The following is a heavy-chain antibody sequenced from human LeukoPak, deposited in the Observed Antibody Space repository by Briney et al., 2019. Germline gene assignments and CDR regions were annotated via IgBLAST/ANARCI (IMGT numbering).Heavy chain of an antibody. CDR3: ARTVPGYFFDS. Sequence: QPGGSLRLSCAASGFTFSSYWMHWVRQAPGMGLVWVSRINTDGSSTTYADSVKGRFTISRDSAKNTLYLQMNSLRAEDTAVYYGARTVPGYFFDSWRQGTLVTVSS. V-gene: IGHV3-74*01. CDR2: INTDGSST. D-gene: IGHD3-10*01. J-gene: IGHJ4*02. CDR1: GFTFSSYW.